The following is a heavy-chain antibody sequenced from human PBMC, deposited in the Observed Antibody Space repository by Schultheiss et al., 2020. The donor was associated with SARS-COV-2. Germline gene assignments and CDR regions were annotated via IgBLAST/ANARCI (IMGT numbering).Heavy chain of an antibody. J-gene: IGHJ6*02. Sequence: GESLKISCKGSGYSFTSYWIGWVRQMPGKGLEWMGIIYPGDSDTRYSPSFQGQVTISVDTSIDTAYLQWTSLKASDTAMYYCAKKGDCSGGSCYWRLDSPAGDYYYYGMDVWGQGTTVTVSS. V-gene: IGHV5-51*01. CDR3: AKKGDCSGGSCYWRLDSPAGDYYYYGMDV. CDR2: IYPGDSDT. CDR1: GYSFTSYW. D-gene: IGHD2-15*01.